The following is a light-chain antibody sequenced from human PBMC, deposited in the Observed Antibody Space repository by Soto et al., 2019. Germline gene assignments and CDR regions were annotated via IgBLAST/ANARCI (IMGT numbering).Light chain of an antibody. CDR2: DAS. J-gene: IGKJ2*01. Sequence: DIQMTQSPSTLSASVGDRVTISCRASQSIQTWLAWYQQRPGKAPNLLIFDASDLASGVSSRFSGSGSGAEFTLTISSLQADDFATYYCQQSYSTPYTFGQGTKLEIK. CDR3: QQSYSTPYT. V-gene: IGKV1-5*01. CDR1: QSIQTW.